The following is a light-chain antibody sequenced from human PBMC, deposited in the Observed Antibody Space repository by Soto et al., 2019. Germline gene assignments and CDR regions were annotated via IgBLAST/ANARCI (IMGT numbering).Light chain of an antibody. CDR2: GAS. V-gene: IGKV3-20*01. Sequence: IVLTQSPGTLSLSPGARTTLSCRASQSISRYLAWYQQNPGQGPRLLIYGASSRATGTPDRFSGSGSGTDFTLTISSLEPEDFAVYYCQQYGSSGTFGQGTKVDIK. CDR1: QSISRY. J-gene: IGKJ1*01. CDR3: QQYGSSGT.